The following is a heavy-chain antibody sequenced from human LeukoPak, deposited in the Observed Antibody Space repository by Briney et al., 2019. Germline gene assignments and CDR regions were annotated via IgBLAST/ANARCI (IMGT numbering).Heavy chain of an antibody. J-gene: IGHJ4*02. D-gene: IGHD6-19*01. CDR3: ARHYSSGWYVFNY. CDR1: GYTFTDYY. Sequence: ASVKVSCKASGYTFTDYYMHWVRQAPGQGLEWMGWINPNSGGTNYAQKFQGRVTMTRDTSISTAYMELTRLRSGDTALYYCARHYSSGWYVFNYWGRGTLVTVSS. V-gene: IGHV1-2*02. CDR2: INPNSGGT.